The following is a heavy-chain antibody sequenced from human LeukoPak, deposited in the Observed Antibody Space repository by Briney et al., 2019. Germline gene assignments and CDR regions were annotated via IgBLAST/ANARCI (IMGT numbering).Heavy chain of an antibody. CDR1: GYTFTNYY. CDR2: INPSGGST. D-gene: IGHD6-6*01. Sequence: ASEKVSCKASGYTFTNYYMHWVRQAPGQGLEWMGIINPSGGSTSYAQKFQGRLTMTRDTSTSTVYMELSSLRSEDTAVYYCALAARYYYYGMDVWGQGTTVTVSS. J-gene: IGHJ6*02. CDR3: ALAARYYYYGMDV. V-gene: IGHV1-46*01.